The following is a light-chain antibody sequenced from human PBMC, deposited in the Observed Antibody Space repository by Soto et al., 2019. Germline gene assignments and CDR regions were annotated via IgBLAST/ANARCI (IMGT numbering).Light chain of an antibody. J-gene: IGKJ2*01. Sequence: EIVLTQSPGTLSLSPGERATLSCRTSQTVSNTYLAWYKQKPGQAPRLLIYGASSRATGIQDRFSGSGSGTDFTLTISRLEPEDFAVYYCQQYSTSPPEYTFGQGTKLEIK. CDR2: GAS. CDR3: QQYSTSPPEYT. CDR1: QTVSNTY. V-gene: IGKV3-20*01.